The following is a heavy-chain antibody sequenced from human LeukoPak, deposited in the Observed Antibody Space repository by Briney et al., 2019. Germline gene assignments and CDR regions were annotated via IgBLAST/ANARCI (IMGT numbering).Heavy chain of an antibody. D-gene: IGHD3-3*01. V-gene: IGHV1-69*05. J-gene: IGHJ6*03. CDR3: ATLNYDFWSGYYSYYYMDV. CDR2: IIPIFGTA. Sequence: ASVKVSCKASGGTFSSYAISWVRQARGQGLEWMGGIIPIFGTANYAQKFQGRVTITTDESTSTAYMELSSLRSEDTAVYYCATLNYDFWSGYYSYYYMDVWGKGTTVNVSS. CDR1: GGTFSSYA.